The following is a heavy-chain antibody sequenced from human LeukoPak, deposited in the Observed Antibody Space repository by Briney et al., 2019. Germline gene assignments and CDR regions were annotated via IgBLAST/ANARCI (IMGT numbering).Heavy chain of an antibody. CDR2: INPNSGGT. D-gene: IGHD3-22*01. CDR1: GYTFTGYY. Sequence: ASVKVSCKASGYTFTGYYMHWVRQAPGQGLEWMGWINPNSGGTNYAQKFQGRATMTRDTSISTAYMELSRLRSDDTAVYYCARDLPFYYDSSGYYWRFDYWGQGTLVTVSS. J-gene: IGHJ4*02. V-gene: IGHV1-2*02. CDR3: ARDLPFYYDSSGYYWRFDY.